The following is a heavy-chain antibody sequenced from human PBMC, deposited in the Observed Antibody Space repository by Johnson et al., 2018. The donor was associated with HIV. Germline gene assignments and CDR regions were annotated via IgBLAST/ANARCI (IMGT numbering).Heavy chain of an antibody. CDR3: AGDLHSSGWSQYAFDI. D-gene: IGHD6-19*01. J-gene: IGHJ3*02. V-gene: IGHV3-11*01. Sequence: QVQLVESGGGLVKPGGSLRLSCAASGFTFSDYYMSWIRQAPGKGLEWVSYISSSGSTYYADSVKGRFTISRDNSKNMLYLQMNSLRAEDTAVYYCAGDLHSSGWSQYAFDIWGQGTMVTVSS. CDR2: ISSSGST. CDR1: GFTFSDYY.